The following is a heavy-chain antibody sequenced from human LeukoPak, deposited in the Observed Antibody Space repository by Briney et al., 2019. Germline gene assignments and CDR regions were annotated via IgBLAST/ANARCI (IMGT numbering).Heavy chain of an antibody. Sequence: GGSLRLSCAASGFTFSSYWMQWVRQAPGKGLVWVSRLSPDGSSTTSADSVKGRFTISRDNAKNTLYLQMNSLRAEDTAVYYCARAKYYYGSGSYYDAFDIWGQGTMVTVSS. CDR3: ARAKYYYGSGSYYDAFDI. CDR1: GFTFSSYW. V-gene: IGHV3-74*01. D-gene: IGHD3-10*01. J-gene: IGHJ3*02. CDR2: LSPDGSST.